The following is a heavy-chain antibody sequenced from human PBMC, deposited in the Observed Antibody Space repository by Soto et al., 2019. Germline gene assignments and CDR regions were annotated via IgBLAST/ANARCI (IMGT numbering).Heavy chain of an antibody. Sequence: GGSLRLSCAASGFTFNNAWMSWVRQAPGKGLEWVGRIKSKTDGGTTDYAAPVKGRFTISRDDSKNTLYLQMNSLKTEDTAVYYCTTRRATYYTSGFDYWGQGTLVTVSS. J-gene: IGHJ4*02. V-gene: IGHV3-15*01. CDR1: GFTFNNAW. CDR3: TTRRATYYTSGFDY. CDR2: IKSKTDGGTT. D-gene: IGHD3-3*01.